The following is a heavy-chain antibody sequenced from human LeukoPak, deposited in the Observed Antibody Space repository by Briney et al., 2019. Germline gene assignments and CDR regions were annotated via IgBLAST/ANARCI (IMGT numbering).Heavy chain of an antibody. V-gene: IGHV5-51*01. CDR3: ARGGTISSSWTDAFDM. CDR1: GYSFTSYW. Sequence: GESLKISCKGSGYSFTSYWIGWVRQMPGKGLEWMGIIYPGDSDTRYSPSFQGQVTISGDKSISTAYLQWSSLKASDTAVYYCARGGTISSSWTDAFDMWGRGTLVIVSS. CDR2: IYPGDSDT. J-gene: IGHJ3*02. D-gene: IGHD6-13*01.